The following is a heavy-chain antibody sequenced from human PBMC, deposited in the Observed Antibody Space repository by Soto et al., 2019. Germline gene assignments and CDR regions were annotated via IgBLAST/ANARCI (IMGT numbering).Heavy chain of an antibody. CDR1: GAPISSGTYS. V-gene: IGHV4-30-2*01. CDR2: IYHSGST. J-gene: IGHJ6*02. D-gene: IGHD6-25*01. Sequence: SETLSLTCAVSGAPISSGTYSWSWIRQPPGKGLEWIGYIYHSGSTYYNPSLKSRLTLSVDRSKKQFSLGLTSVTAADTAVYYCVRGSAAGGMDVWGQGTTVTVSS. CDR3: VRGSAAGGMDV.